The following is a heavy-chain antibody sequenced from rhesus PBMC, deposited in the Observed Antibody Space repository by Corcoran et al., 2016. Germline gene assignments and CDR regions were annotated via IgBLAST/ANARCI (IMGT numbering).Heavy chain of an antibody. CDR1: GGSISGYYY. V-gene: IGHV4-73*01. D-gene: IGHD5-12*01. CDR3: ARDRGYSYSSGGIYFDY. CDR2: IYGNSAST. J-gene: IGHJ4*01. Sequence: QVQLQQWGEGLVKPSETLSLTCAVYGGSISGYYYWSRIRQAPGKGLEWIGDIYGNSASTHYNPSLNKRVTISQDPSQTQFSLNLCSVTSADTAVYYCARDRGYSYSSGGIYFDYWGQGVLFTVSS.